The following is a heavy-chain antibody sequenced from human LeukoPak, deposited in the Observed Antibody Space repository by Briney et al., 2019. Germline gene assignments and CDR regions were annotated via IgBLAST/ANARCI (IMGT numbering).Heavy chain of an antibody. J-gene: IGHJ6*03. CDR2: INTDGSST. V-gene: IGHV3-74*01. CDR1: GFTFSSYW. D-gene: IGHD2-15*01. CDR3: ARIGGGSFPHYYYYMDV. Sequence: GESLRLSCAASGFTFSSYWMHWVRQAPGKGLVWVSRINTDGSSTSYADSVKGRFTISRDNAKNTLYLQMNSLRAEDTAVYYCARIGGGSFPHYYYYMDVWGKGTTVTVSS.